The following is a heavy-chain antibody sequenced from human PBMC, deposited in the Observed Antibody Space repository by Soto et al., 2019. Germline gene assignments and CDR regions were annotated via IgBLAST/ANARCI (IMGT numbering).Heavy chain of an antibody. D-gene: IGHD3-9*01. CDR1: GFTFSSYA. V-gene: IGHV3-23*01. CDR2: ISGSGGST. Sequence: XGSLILSCAASGFTFSSYAMSLVRQAPGKGLEWVSAISGSGGSTYYADSVKGRFTISRDNSKNTLYLQMNSLRAEDTAVYYCAKDFDWLYGTDAFDIWGQGTMVTVSS. J-gene: IGHJ3*02. CDR3: AKDFDWLYGTDAFDI.